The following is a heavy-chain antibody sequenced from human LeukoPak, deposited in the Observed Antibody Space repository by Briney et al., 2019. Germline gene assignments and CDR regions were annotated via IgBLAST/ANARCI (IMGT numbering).Heavy chain of an antibody. CDR3: ARTTEAHSWRTRYYYYYMDV. CDR2: IYYSGST. D-gene: IGHD6-13*01. CDR1: GYSISSAYN. V-gene: IGHV4-61*01. J-gene: IGHJ6*03. Sequence: SQTLSLTCTVSGYSISSAYNWGWIRQPPGKGLEWIGYIYYSGSTNYNPSLKSRVTISVDTSKNQFSLKLSSVTAADTAVYYCARTTEAHSWRTRYYYYYMDVWGKGTTVTISS.